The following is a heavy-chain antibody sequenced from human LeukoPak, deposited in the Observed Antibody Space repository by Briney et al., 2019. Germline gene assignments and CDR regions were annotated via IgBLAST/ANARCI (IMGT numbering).Heavy chain of an antibody. V-gene: IGHV1-2*02. CDR3: ARWAGYYGSGDTYYYGMDV. J-gene: IGHJ6*02. CDR1: GYTFTGYY. Sequence: GASVKVSCKASGYTFTGYYMHWVRQAPGQGLEWMGWINPNSGGTNYALKFQGRVTMTRDTSISTAYMELSRLRSDDTAVYYCARWAGYYGSGDTYYYGMDVWGQGTTVTVSS. CDR2: INPNSGGT. D-gene: IGHD3-10*01.